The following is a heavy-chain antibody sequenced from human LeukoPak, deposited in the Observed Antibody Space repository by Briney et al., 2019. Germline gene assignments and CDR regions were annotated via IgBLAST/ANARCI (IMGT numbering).Heavy chain of an antibody. J-gene: IGHJ4*02. Sequence: PGGSLRLSCAASGFTFDDYAMHWVRHAPGKGVEWVSGISWNSGIIVYGDSVKGRFTISRDNAKNSLYLQMNSLRPEDMAFYYCAKGYTYALKHYLDYWGQGTLVTVSS. CDR2: ISWNSGII. V-gene: IGHV3-9*03. D-gene: IGHD5-18*01. CDR1: GFTFDDYA. CDR3: AKGYTYALKHYLDY.